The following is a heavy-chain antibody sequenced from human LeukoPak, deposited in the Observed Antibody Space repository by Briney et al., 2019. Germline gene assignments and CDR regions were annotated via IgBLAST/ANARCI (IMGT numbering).Heavy chain of an antibody. D-gene: IGHD5-18*01. J-gene: IGHJ3*02. Sequence: PSETLSLTCTVSGGSISSSSYYWGWIRQPPGKGLEWVGSIYYSGSTYYNPSLNSRVTISVDTSKNQSSLKLSSVTAADTAVYYCASWGYSYGPDAFDIWGQGTMVTVSS. CDR2: IYYSGST. CDR3: ASWGYSYGPDAFDI. V-gene: IGHV4-39*01. CDR1: GGSISSSSYY.